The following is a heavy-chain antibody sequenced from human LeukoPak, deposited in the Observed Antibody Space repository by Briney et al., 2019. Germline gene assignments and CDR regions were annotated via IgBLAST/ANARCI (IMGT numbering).Heavy chain of an antibody. CDR2: INPTGTST. J-gene: IGHJ4*02. Sequence: ASVKVSCKASGYSFTRHYMHWVRQAPGQGLEWLGLINPTGTSTLYARKFQGRVTMTRDMSTTTDYMELSSLRSEDTAVYYCASVRHEYSYATIFDYWGQGTLVTVSS. V-gene: IGHV1-46*01. CDR3: ASVRHEYSYATIFDY. D-gene: IGHD5-18*01. CDR1: GYSFTRHY.